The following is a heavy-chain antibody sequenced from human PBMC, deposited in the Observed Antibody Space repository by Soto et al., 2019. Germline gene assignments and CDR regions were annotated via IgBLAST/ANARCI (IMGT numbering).Heavy chain of an antibody. CDR1: GFTFRDYY. J-gene: IGHJ3*02. Sequence: GGSLGLSSAASGFTFRDYYMSWIRQAPGKGLEWVSYISSSSSYTNYADSVKGRFTISRDNAKNPLYLQMNSLRAEDTAVYYCARRMNYYDSSGYYGGDAFDIWGQGTMVTVSS. CDR2: ISSSSSYT. V-gene: IGHV3-11*03. D-gene: IGHD3-22*01. CDR3: ARRMNYYDSSGYYGGDAFDI.